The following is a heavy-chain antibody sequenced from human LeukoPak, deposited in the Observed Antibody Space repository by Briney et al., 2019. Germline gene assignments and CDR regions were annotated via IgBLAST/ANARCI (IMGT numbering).Heavy chain of an antibody. Sequence: GGSLRLSCAASGFTFSSYAMGWVRQAPGKGLEWVSAISGSGGSTYYADSVKGRFTISRDNSKNTLYLQMNSLRAEDTAVYYCAKYYYDSSGYYSDYFDYWGQGTLVTVSS. J-gene: IGHJ4*02. CDR2: ISGSGGST. CDR1: GFTFSSYA. CDR3: AKYYYDSSGYYSDYFDY. V-gene: IGHV3-23*01. D-gene: IGHD3-22*01.